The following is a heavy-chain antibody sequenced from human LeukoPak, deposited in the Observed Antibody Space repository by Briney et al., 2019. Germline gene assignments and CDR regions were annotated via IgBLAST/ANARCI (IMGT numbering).Heavy chain of an antibody. D-gene: IGHD2-2*01. J-gene: IGHJ4*02. V-gene: IGHV3-21*01. CDR3: ARVKGDSSTSCIDY. CDR1: GFTFSSYS. CDR2: ISSSSSYI. Sequence: KAGGSLRLSCAASGFTFSSYSMNWVRQAPGKGLEWVSSISSSSSYIYYADSVKGRFTISRDNAKNSLYLQMNSLRAEDTAVYYCARVKGDSSTSCIDYWGQGTLVTVSS.